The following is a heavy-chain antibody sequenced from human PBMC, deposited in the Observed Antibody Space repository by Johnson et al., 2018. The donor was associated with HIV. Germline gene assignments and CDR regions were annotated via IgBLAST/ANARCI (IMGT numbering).Heavy chain of an antibody. D-gene: IGHD3-22*01. CDR2: ISWNSGSI. Sequence: VQLVESGGGLVQPGGSLRLSCAASGFTVSSNYMSWVRQAPGKGLDWVSGISWNSGSIGYADSVKGRFTISRDNAKNSLYLQMNSLRAEDTALYYCAKDTGAYYYYSSGYWDAFDIWGQGTMVTVSS. V-gene: IGHV3-9*01. CDR3: AKDTGAYYYYSSGYWDAFDI. J-gene: IGHJ3*02. CDR1: GFTVSSNY.